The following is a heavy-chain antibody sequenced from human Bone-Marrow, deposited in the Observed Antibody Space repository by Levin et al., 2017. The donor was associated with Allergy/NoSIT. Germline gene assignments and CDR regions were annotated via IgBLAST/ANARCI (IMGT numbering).Heavy chain of an antibody. Sequence: SETLSLTCTVSGGSISRYYWTWIRQPPGKGLEWIGFIYYSGSTTYNPSLKSRVTISVDTSKNQFSLKLSSVTAADTAVYYCGRLRGSTTLIDYWGQGNLVTVSS. CDR3: GRLRGSTTLIDY. V-gene: IGHV4-59*08. D-gene: IGHD2-2*01. CDR1: GGSISRYY. J-gene: IGHJ4*02. CDR2: IYYSGST.